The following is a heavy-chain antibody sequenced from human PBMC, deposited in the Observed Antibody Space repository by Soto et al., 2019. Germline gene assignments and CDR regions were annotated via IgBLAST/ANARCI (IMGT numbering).Heavy chain of an antibody. CDR3: ARGARYITIFGVVIIGYFDY. D-gene: IGHD3-3*01. V-gene: IGHV4-34*01. CDR1: GGSFSGYY. Sequence: SETLSLTCAVYGGSFSGYYWSWIRQPPGKGLDWIGEINHSGSTNYNPSLKSRVTISVDTSKNQFSLKLSSVTAADTAVYYCARGARYITIFGVVIIGYFDYWGQGTLVTVSS. J-gene: IGHJ4*02. CDR2: INHSGST.